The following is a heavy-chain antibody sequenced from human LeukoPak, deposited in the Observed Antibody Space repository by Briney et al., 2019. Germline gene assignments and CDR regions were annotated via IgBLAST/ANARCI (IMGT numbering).Heavy chain of an antibody. CDR1: GYTFTDYF. CDR2: IRPNSGDT. Sequence: ASVKVSCKASGYTFTDYFIHWVRQAAGQGLEWMGWIRPNSGDTHYAQRFQGRVTMTRDTSVSTAHMELSSLRSDDTAIYYCARNYGHNSKYFDFWGQGTLVTVSS. V-gene: IGHV1-2*02. CDR3: ARNYGHNSKYFDF. J-gene: IGHJ4*02. D-gene: IGHD4-17*01.